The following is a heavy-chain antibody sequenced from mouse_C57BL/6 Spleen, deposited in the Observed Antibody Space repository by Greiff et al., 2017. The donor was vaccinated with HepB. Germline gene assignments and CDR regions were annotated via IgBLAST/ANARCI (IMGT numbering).Heavy chain of an antibody. CDR3: ARDYSNYEPYAMDY. Sequence: VQLQQPGAELVRPGSSVKLSCKASGYTFTSYWMHWVKQRPIQGLEWIGNIDPSDSETHYNQKFKDKATLTVDKSSSTAYMQLSSLTSEDSAVYYCARDYSNYEPYAMDYWGQGTSVTVSS. CDR2: IDPSDSET. J-gene: IGHJ4*01. CDR1: GYTFTSYW. V-gene: IGHV1-52*01. D-gene: IGHD2-5*01.